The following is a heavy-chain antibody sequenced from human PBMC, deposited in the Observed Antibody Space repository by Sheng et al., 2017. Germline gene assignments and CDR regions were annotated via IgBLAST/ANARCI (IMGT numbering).Heavy chain of an antibody. Sequence: QVQLVQSGAEVKKPGSSVKVSCKASGGTFSSYAISWVRQAPGQGLEWMGGIIPILGVVNYAQKFQGAVTITADKSTTTAFMELSSLTSEDTAVYYCARLRSDAFDIWGQGTMVTVSS. CDR1: GGTFSSYA. CDR2: IIPILGVV. J-gene: IGHJ3*02. CDR3: ARLRSDAFDI. V-gene: IGHV1-69*10.